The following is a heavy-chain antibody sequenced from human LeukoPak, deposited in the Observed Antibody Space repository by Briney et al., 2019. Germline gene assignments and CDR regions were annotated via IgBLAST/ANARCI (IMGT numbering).Heavy chain of an antibody. CDR1: GFTFSSYG. CDR3: AALRETRGYYYYGMDV. D-gene: IGHD4-17*01. Sequence: GGSLRLSCAASGFTFSSYGMHWVRQAPGKGLEWVAVISYDGSNKYYADSVKGRFTISRDNSKNTLYLQMNSLRAEDTAVYYCAALRETRGYYYYGMDVWGQGTTVTVSS. V-gene: IGHV3-30*03. CDR2: ISYDGSNK. J-gene: IGHJ6*02.